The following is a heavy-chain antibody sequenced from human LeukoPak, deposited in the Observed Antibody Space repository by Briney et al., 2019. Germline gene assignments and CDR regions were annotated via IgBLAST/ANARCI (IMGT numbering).Heavy chain of an antibody. CDR1: GGSISSYY. Sequence: SETLSLTCTVSGGSISSYYWSWIRQPPGKGLEWIAYIYYNGATNYNPSLKSRVTISVDTSKNQFSLKLSSVTAADTAVYYCARGGYSSSCAYWGQGTLVTVSS. D-gene: IGHD6-13*01. V-gene: IGHV4-59*12. J-gene: IGHJ4*02. CDR3: ARGGYSSSCAY. CDR2: IYYNGAT.